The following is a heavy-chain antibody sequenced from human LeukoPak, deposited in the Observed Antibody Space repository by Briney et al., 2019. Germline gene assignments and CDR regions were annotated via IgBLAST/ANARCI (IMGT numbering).Heavy chain of an antibody. V-gene: IGHV3-73*01. Sequence: AGGSLRLSCAASGFTFSGCAIHWVRQASGKGLEWVGRIRSKANSYATAYAASVKGRFTVSRDDSKNTAYLQMNSLKTEDTAVYYCTSNPYGSGSTPHNHWGQGTLVTVSS. D-gene: IGHD3-10*01. CDR3: TSNPYGSGSTPHNH. J-gene: IGHJ5*02. CDR1: GFTFSGCA. CDR2: IRSKANSYAT.